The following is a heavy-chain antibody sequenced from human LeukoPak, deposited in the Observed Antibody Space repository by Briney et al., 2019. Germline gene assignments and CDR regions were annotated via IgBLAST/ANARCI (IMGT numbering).Heavy chain of an antibody. Sequence: SGTLSLTCGVSGDSISRGNYWNWVRQFPGKGLEWIGDIYQSGITNYNPSLKSRVTMSLDKSKNEFSLSLHSVTAADTAVYFCARDTRPRGGWFYFDYWGQGILVTVSS. V-gene: IGHV4-4*02. CDR1: GDSISRGNY. J-gene: IGHJ4*02. CDR3: ARDTRPRGGWFYFDY. CDR2: IYQSGIT. D-gene: IGHD6-19*01.